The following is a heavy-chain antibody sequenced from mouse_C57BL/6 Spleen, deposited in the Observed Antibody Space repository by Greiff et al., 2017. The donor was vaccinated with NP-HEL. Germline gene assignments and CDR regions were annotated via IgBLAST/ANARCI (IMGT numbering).Heavy chain of an antibody. CDR3: TKYAYWYFDV. Sequence: VQLQQSGAELVRPGASVTLSCKASGYTFTDYEMHWVKQTPVHGLEWIGAIDPETGGTAYNQKFKGKAILTADKSSSTAYMELRSLTSEDSAVYYCTKYAYWYFDVWGTGTTVTVSS. V-gene: IGHV1-15*01. D-gene: IGHD5-1-1*01. CDR2: IDPETGGT. J-gene: IGHJ1*03. CDR1: GYTFTDYE.